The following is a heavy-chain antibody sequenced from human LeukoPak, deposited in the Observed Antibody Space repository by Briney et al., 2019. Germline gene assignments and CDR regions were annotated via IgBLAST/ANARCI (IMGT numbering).Heavy chain of an antibody. CDR2: ITSSDGGT. D-gene: IGHD3-22*01. J-gene: IGHJ4*02. V-gene: IGHV3-23*01. CDR3: AKVGTMIVGDFDY. CDR1: GFDFRNFA. Sequence: GGSLRLSCAASGFDFRNFAMSWVRRAPGKRLEWVSAITSSDGGTHYAESVKGRFTISRDNSKNILTLQMNSLRTDDSAVYYCAKVGTMIVGDFDYWGQGTLVTVSS.